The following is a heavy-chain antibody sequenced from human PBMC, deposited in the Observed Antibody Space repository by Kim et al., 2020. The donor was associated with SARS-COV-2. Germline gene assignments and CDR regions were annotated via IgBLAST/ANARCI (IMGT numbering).Heavy chain of an antibody. D-gene: IGHD3-16*01. CDR3: ASAAVGGINTYKFEVLYF. V-gene: IGHV3-66*01. CDR1: GFSVSNNY. Sequence: GGSLRLSCAVSGFSVSNNYMAWVRQAPGKGLERVSAFYTGGSTYHADSVKGRLTISRDTSANTPLLQLISLRAADTAAYYCASAAVGGINTYKFEVLYF. CDR2: FYTGGST. J-gene: IGHJ1*01.